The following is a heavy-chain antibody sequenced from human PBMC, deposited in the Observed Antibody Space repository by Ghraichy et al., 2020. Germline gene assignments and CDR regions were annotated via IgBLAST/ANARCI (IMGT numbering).Heavy chain of an antibody. CDR2: ISGSGGNT. CDR1: GLTFSSYV. D-gene: IGHD3-9*01. Sequence: GGSLRLSCTASGLTFSSYVMSWVRQAPGKGLEWVSVISGSGGNTYYADSVKGRFTVSRDNSKNTLYLQMNSLRAEDTAVYYCATLGLPDDYDFLTGYPPREDCWGQGTLVTVSS. V-gene: IGHV3-23*01. J-gene: IGHJ4*02. CDR3: ATLGLPDDYDFLTGYPPREDC.